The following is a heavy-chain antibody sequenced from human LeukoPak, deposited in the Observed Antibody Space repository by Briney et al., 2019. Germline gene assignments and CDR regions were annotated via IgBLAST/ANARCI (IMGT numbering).Heavy chain of an antibody. Sequence: GSLRLSCAASGFTFSNYAMSWVRQAPGKGLEWVSGISGSGTATYYAGSVKGRFTISRDNSRDTLYLQMSSLRAEDTAVYYCAKSRGSGSYYDLDYWGQGTLVTVSS. CDR3: AKSRGSGSYYDLDY. V-gene: IGHV3-23*01. D-gene: IGHD3-10*01. CDR1: GFTFSNYA. CDR2: ISGSGTAT. J-gene: IGHJ4*02.